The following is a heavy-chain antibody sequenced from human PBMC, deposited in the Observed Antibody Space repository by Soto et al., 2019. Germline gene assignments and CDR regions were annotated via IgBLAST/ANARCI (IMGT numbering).Heavy chain of an antibody. CDR1: GDSVSSNGVA. V-gene: IGHV6-1*01. J-gene: IGHJ3*02. Sequence: QVQLQQSGPGLLQPLQTLSLTCAISGDSVSSNGVAWNWIRQSPSRGFEWLGRTYYRSKWSNEYALSVRSRITLNPDTYKNHFSLQLNSVTPAHTAVYYCARGKYSSFDIWGQGTTVTVSS. CDR2: TYYRSKWSN. D-gene: IGHD6-13*01. CDR3: ARGKYSSFDI.